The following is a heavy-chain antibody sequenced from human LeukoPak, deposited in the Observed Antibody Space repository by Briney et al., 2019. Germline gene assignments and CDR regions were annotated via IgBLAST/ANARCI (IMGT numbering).Heavy chain of an antibody. V-gene: IGHV4-39*01. D-gene: IGHD1-26*01. Sequence: SETLSLTCTVSGDSISSSDYYWGWIRQPPGKGLEWIGNIYYTGSTYYNPSLKSRVTISVDTSKNQFSLNLSSVTAADTAVYYCARRGSGSYPYFDYWGQGSLVTVSS. CDR1: GDSISSSDYY. J-gene: IGHJ4*02. CDR2: IYYTGST. CDR3: ARRGSGSYPYFDY.